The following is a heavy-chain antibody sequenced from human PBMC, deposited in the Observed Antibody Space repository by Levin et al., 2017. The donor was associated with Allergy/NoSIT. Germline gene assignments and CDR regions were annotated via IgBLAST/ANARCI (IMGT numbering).Heavy chain of an antibody. V-gene: IGHV1-18*01. D-gene: IGHD5-12*01. CDR2: ITPYNGNS. CDR1: GYTFRNYG. CDR3: ARDNGYSGDLLD. Sequence: GESLKISCKASGYTFRNYGISWVRQAPRQGLEWVGWITPYNGNSNHAQKFQGRLTMTTDTVTNTVYMDLSSLSSDDTAVYYCARDNGYSGDLLDWGQGSLVTVSS. J-gene: IGHJ4*02.